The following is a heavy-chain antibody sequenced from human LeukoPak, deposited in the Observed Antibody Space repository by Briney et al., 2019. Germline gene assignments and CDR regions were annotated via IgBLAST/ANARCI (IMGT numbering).Heavy chain of an antibody. J-gene: IGHJ6*02. CDR3: AKDPYCSGGTCYGMDV. Sequence: TGGSLRLSCAASGFTLSSCAMIWVRQAPGRGLEGGSTITGRGGSTYYGDSVKGRFPISGDNSQNTLYLQMNSLRAEDTAAYYCAKDPYCSGGTCYGMDVWGRGTTVTVSS. V-gene: IGHV3-23*01. CDR1: GFTLSSCA. CDR2: ITGRGGST. D-gene: IGHD2-15*01.